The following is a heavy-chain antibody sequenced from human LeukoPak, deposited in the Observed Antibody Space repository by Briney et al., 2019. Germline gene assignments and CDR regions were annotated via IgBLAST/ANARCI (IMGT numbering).Heavy chain of an antibody. CDR2: IYYSGST. CDR1: GGSISSYY. D-gene: IGHD5-24*01. J-gene: IGHJ5*02. Sequence: SETLSLTCTVSGGSISSYYWSWIRQPPGKGLEWIGYIYYSGSTNYNPSLKSRVTISVDTSKNQFSLKLSSVTAADTAVYYCARWGREGNWFDPWGQGTLVTVSS. V-gene: IGHV4-59*01. CDR3: ARWGREGNWFDP.